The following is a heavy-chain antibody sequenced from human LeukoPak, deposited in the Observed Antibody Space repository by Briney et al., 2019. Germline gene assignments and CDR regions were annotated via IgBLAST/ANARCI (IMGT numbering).Heavy chain of an antibody. CDR1: GFTFSSCA. D-gene: IGHD2-2*01. V-gene: IGHV3-23*01. Sequence: PGGSLRLSCAASGFTFSSCAMNWVRQAPGKGLEWVSAISGSGGSTYYADSVKGRFTISRDNSKNTLYLQMNSLRAEDTAVYYCAKLRGALGYCSSTSCQPLWGQGTLVTVSS. CDR3: AKLRGALGYCSSTSCQPL. CDR2: ISGSGGST. J-gene: IGHJ4*02.